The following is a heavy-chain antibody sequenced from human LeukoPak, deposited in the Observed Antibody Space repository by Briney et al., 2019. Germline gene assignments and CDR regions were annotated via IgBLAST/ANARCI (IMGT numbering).Heavy chain of an antibody. CDR2: VSYDGTNK. V-gene: IGHV3-30-3*01. D-gene: IGHD4-17*01. Sequence: PGGSLRLSCAASGFTFSNYAMHWVRQAPGKGLEWVAVVSYDGTNKYYADSVKGRFTISRDNSKNTLFLQFNSLRADDTAVYYCAKGRGTTVTAAANYWGQGTLVTVSS. CDR1: GFTFSNYA. CDR3: AKGRGTTVTAAANY. J-gene: IGHJ4*02.